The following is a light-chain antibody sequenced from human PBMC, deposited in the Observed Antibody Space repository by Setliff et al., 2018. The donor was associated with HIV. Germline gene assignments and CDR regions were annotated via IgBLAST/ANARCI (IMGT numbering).Light chain of an antibody. Sequence: ALTQPRSVSGSPGQSVTISCTGTSSDVGGYNYVSWYQHLPGKAPKLMIYDVTKRPSGVPDRSSGSKSGNTASLTISGLQSEDEADYYCCSYAGSYTSLYVFGTGTKVTVL. CDR2: DVT. J-gene: IGLJ1*01. V-gene: IGLV2-11*01. CDR3: CSYAGSYTSLYV. CDR1: SSDVGGYNY.